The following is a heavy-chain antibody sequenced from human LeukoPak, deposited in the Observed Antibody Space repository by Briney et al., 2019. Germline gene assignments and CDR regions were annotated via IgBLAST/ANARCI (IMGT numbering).Heavy chain of an antibody. CDR2: MGGNGGST. Sequence: GGSLRLSCAASGFTFSTYAMSWVRQAPGKGLEWVSAMGGNGGSTYYADSVKGRFIISRDNSKNTLYLQMNSLRVEDTAVYYCAKGQPDYTDYRYYFDYWGQGTLVTVSS. CDR3: AKGQPDYTDYRYYFDY. V-gene: IGHV3-23*01. CDR1: GFTFSTYA. J-gene: IGHJ4*02. D-gene: IGHD4-11*01.